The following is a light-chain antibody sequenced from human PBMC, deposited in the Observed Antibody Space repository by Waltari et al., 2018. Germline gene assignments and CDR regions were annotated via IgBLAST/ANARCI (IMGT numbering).Light chain of an antibody. Sequence: QSVLAQPPSASGTPGQRITISCSGSNSNIGSNTVNWYQQFPGTAPRLLISSNQRRPSGAPDRFSAAKSGSSAALAIDGLHSEDEADYYCSTWDDRLTGVVFGGGTKVTVL. CDR1: NSNIGSNT. CDR3: STWDDRLTGVV. J-gene: IGLJ2*01. CDR2: SNQ. V-gene: IGLV1-44*01.